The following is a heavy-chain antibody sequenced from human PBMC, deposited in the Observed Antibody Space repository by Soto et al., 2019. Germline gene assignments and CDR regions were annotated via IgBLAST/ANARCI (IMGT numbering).Heavy chain of an antibody. D-gene: IGHD2-2*01. CDR1: GFTFNGYG. V-gene: IGHV3-33*01. CDR3: ARGHEGEYQPRWFDP. Sequence: QAQLVESGGGVVQPGRSLRLSCAASGFTFNGYGMHWVRQAPGNGLEWVAVIWYDGRKTYYADSVKGRFTASRDNSKDILYLQMNDLRVEDTAVYYCARGHEGEYQPRWFDPWGQGTLVTVSS. CDR2: IWYDGRKT. J-gene: IGHJ5*02.